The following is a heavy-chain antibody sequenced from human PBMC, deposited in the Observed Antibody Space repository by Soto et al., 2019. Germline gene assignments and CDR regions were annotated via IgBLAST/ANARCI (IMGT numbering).Heavy chain of an antibody. J-gene: IGHJ6*02. Sequence: GGSLRLSCTASGFTFGDYAMSWFRQAPGKGLEWVGFIRSKAYGGTTEYAASVKVRFTISRDDSKSIAYLQMNSLKTEDTAVYYCTRGRRDGYNKYYYGMDVWGQGTTVTVSS. CDR3: TRGRRDGYNKYYYGMDV. D-gene: IGHD5-12*01. V-gene: IGHV3-49*03. CDR1: GFTFGDYA. CDR2: IRSKAYGGTT.